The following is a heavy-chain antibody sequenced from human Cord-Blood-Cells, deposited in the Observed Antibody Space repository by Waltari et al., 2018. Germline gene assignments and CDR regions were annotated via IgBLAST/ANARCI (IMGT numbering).Heavy chain of an antibody. J-gene: IGHJ2*01. CDR3: ASGRDSWYFDL. CDR2: IYHSGST. V-gene: IGHV4-38-2*01. Sequence: HVQLKESGTGLVKPPWTLSLTRAVAGYSISSGYYCPWIRHPQGKGLEWIGSIYHSGSTYSNPSLKSRVTISVDTSKNQFSLKLSSVTAADTAVYYCASGRDSWYFDLLGRGTLVTVSS. CDR1: GYSISSGYY. D-gene: IGHD3-22*01.